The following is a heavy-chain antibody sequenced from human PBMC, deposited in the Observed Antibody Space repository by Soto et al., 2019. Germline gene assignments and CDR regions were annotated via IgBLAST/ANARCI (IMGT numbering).Heavy chain of an antibody. CDR2: ISGSGGST. CDR3: AKGGSGSSMTYYYGMDV. Sequence: PGGSLRLSCAASGFTFSSYAMSWVRQAPGKGLEWVSAISGSGGSTYYADSVKGRFTISRGNSKNTLYLQMNSLRAEDTAVYYCAKGGSGSSMTYYYGMDVWGQGTTVTVSS. D-gene: IGHD3-10*01. V-gene: IGHV3-23*01. CDR1: GFTFSSYA. J-gene: IGHJ6*02.